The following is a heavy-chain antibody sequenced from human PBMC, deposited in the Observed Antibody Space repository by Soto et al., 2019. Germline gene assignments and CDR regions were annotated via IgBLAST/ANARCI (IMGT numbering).Heavy chain of an antibody. CDR3: AREEIVGATFYGMDV. J-gene: IGHJ6*02. V-gene: IGHV3-74*01. Sequence: PGGSLRLSCAASGFTFSSYWMHWVRQAPGKGLVWVSRINSDGSSTSYADSVKGRFTISRDNAKNTLYLQMNSLRAEDTAVYYCAREEIVGATFYGMDVWGQGTTVTVSS. CDR1: GFTFSSYW. D-gene: IGHD1-26*01. CDR2: INSDGSST.